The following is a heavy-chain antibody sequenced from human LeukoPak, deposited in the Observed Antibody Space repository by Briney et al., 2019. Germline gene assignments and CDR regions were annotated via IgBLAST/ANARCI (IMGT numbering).Heavy chain of an antibody. J-gene: IGHJ4*02. Sequence: GGSLRLSCAASGFTSSSYAMHWVRQAPGKGLEWVAVISYDGSNKYYADSVKGRFTISRDNSKNTLYLQMNSLRAEDTAVYYCARISMATDYWGQGTLVTVSS. D-gene: IGHD2/OR15-2a*01. V-gene: IGHV3-30-3*01. CDR2: ISYDGSNK. CDR1: GFTSSSYA. CDR3: ARISMATDY.